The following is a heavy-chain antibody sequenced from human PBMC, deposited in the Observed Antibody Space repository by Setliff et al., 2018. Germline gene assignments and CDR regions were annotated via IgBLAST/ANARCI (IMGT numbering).Heavy chain of an antibody. J-gene: IGHJ4*02. CDR2: IYHSGST. CDR1: GYSISSGYY. Sequence: SETLSLTCAVSGYSISSGYYWGWIRQPPGKGLEWIGSIYHSGSTYYNPSLKSRVTMSVDTSKNQFSLKLSSVTAADTAVYYCARSRYYYDSSGYYYYFDYWGQGTLVTVSS. D-gene: IGHD3-22*01. CDR3: ARSRYYYDSSGYYYYFDY. V-gene: IGHV4-38-2*01.